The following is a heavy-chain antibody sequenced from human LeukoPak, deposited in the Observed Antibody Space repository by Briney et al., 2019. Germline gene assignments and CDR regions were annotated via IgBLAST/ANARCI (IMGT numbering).Heavy chain of an antibody. V-gene: IGHV3-21*04. J-gene: IGHJ4*02. CDR2: ISGSSYYI. CDR3: AREADPLYCGGDCHLFDY. CDR1: GFTFSSYT. D-gene: IGHD2-21*02. Sequence: GGSLRLSCTASGFTFSSYTMNWVSQAPGKGLERVSSISGSSYYIYYADSVKGRFTISRDNAKNSLYLQMNTLRAEDTAVYYCAREADPLYCGGDCHLFDYWGQGTLVTVSS.